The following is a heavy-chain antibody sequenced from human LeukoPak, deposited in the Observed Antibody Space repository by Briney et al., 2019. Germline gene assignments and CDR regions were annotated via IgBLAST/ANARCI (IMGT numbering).Heavy chain of an antibody. V-gene: IGHV4-31*03. CDR2: IYYSGST. J-gene: IGHJ5*02. Sequence: SETLSLTCTVSGGSISSGGYYWSWIRQHPGKGLEWIGYIYYSGSTYYNPSLKSRVTISVDTSKNQFSLKLSSVTAADTAVYYCARYRPYPGWFDPWGQGTLVTVSS. D-gene: IGHD3-16*02. CDR3: ARYRPYPGWFDP. CDR1: GGSISSGGYY.